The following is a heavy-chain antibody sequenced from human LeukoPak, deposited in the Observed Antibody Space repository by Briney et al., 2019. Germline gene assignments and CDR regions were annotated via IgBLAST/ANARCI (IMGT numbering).Heavy chain of an antibody. CDR1: GASISSGSNS. V-gene: IGHV4-61*02. CDR3: ARDPASDSGYYMDV. D-gene: IGHD1-26*01. J-gene: IGHJ6*03. Sequence: SETLSLTCTVSGASISSGSNSRGWFRQPAGKGLEWIGRINTSGSTNYNRSLKSRVTMSIDTGKNPYHLTLSSVTAADTAVYYCARDPASDSGYYMDVWGKGTTVTVSS. CDR2: INTSGST.